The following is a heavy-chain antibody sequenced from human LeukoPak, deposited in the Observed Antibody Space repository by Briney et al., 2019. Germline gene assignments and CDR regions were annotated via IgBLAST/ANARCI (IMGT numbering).Heavy chain of an antibody. V-gene: IGHV3-48*03. Sequence: WGSLTLSCAASGFTFSSYEMNWVRQPPGKGLECVSYISSSGSTIYYAGSVKGRSTISRDNAKNSLYLQMNSLSAEDTAVYYCAELGITMIGGVWGKGTTVTISS. D-gene: IGHD3-10*02. CDR2: ISSSGSTI. CDR3: AELGITMIGGV. J-gene: IGHJ6*04. CDR1: GFTFSSYE.